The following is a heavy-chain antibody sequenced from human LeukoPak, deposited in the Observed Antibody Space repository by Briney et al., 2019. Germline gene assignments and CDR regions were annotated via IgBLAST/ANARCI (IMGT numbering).Heavy chain of an antibody. V-gene: IGHV3-30*18. CDR1: RFTFSNYG. J-gene: IGHJ3*01. CDR3: AKGYSYGTVYVFDD. D-gene: IGHD5-18*01. CDR2: ISYDGGDQ. Sequence: GGCLRLSCAASRFTFSNYGMHWVRQAPGRGLEWVAVISYDGGDQYYTDSVKGRFTISRDNSKNTLYLQMNSLRAEDTAVYYCAKGYSYGTVYVFDDWGQGTMVTVSS.